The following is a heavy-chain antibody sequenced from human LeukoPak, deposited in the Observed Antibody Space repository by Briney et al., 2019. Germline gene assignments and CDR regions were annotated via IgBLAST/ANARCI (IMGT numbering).Heavy chain of an antibody. V-gene: IGHV1-69*06. D-gene: IGHD6-19*01. Sequence: GASVKVSCKASGGTFSSYAISWVRQAPGQGLEWMGGIIPIFGTANYAQKFQGRVTITADKSTSTAYMELSSLRSEDTAVYYCARTSSSGWYPGYWGQGTLVTVSS. CDR3: ARTSSSGWYPGY. CDR2: IIPIFGTA. J-gene: IGHJ4*02. CDR1: GGTFSSYA.